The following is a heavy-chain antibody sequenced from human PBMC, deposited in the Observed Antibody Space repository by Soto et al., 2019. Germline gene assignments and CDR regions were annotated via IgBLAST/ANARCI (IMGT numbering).Heavy chain of an antibody. D-gene: IGHD3-10*01. CDR1: GGSISSSSYY. CDR2: IYYSGST. J-gene: IGHJ6*03. V-gene: IGHV4-39*01. Sequence: SETLSLTCTVSGGSISSSSYYWGWIRQPPGKGLEWIGSIYYSGSTYYNPSLKSRVTISVDTSKNQFSLKLSSVTAADTAVYYCARHHSGVYYYMDVWGKGTTVTVFS. CDR3: ARHHSGVYYYMDV.